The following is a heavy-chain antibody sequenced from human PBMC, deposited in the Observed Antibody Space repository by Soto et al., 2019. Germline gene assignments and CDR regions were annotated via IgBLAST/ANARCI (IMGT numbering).Heavy chain of an antibody. CDR2: IRTFNGKT. D-gene: IGHD1-26*01. CDR1: RYTFTSHG. Sequence: QVQLVQSGGDVKTPGASVKVSCTTFRYTFTSHGIAWVRQAPGQGLEWMGWIRTFNGKTDYAQKLQGRVTMTADTLTSTVHMELRSLRSDDTAVYYCARLLTEGATFREDAFDLWGQGTKVTVSS. J-gene: IGHJ3*01. CDR3: ARLLTEGATFREDAFDL. V-gene: IGHV1-18*01.